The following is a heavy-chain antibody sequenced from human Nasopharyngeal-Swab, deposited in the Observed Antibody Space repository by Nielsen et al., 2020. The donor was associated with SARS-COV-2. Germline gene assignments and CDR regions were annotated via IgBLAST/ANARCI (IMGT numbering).Heavy chain of an antibody. J-gene: IGHJ6*02. D-gene: IGHD3-3*01. CDR2: IWYDGSNK. CDR3: ARDSRRITTFGVARVYYGMDV. Sequence: GESLKISCAASGFTFSSYGMHWVRQAPGKGLEWVAVIWYDGSNKYYADSVKGRFTISRDNSKNTLYLQMNSLRAEDTAVYYCARDSRRITTFGVARVYYGMDVWGQGTTVTVSS. CDR1: GFTFSSYG. V-gene: IGHV3-33*01.